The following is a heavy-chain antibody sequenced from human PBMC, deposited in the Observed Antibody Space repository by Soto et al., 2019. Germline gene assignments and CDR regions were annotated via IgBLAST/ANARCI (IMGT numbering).Heavy chain of an antibody. Sequence: TSETMSLTCTVAGGTISSYYWSWIRQNPGKGLEWIGYIYYSGSTNYNPSLKSRVTISVDTSKNQFSLKLSSVTAADTAVYYCATRAADYDFWSGYYSYYYYMDVWGKGTTVTVSS. CDR2: IYYSGST. CDR1: GGTISSYY. V-gene: IGHV4-59*08. CDR3: ATRAADYDFWSGYYSYYYYMDV. J-gene: IGHJ6*03. D-gene: IGHD3-3*01.